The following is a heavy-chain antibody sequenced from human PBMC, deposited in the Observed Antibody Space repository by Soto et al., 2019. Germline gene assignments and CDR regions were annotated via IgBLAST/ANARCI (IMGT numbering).Heavy chain of an antibody. Sequence: ASVQVSCKASGYTFTSYDINWVRQATGQGLEWMGWMNPNSGNTGYAQKFQGRVTMTRNTSISTAYMELSSLRSEDTAVYYCASLGYCSSTGCYTSTVTTGDYYYYGMDVWGQGTTVTVSS. CDR2: MNPNSGNT. D-gene: IGHD2-2*02. V-gene: IGHV1-8*01. CDR1: GYTFTSYD. J-gene: IGHJ6*02. CDR3: ASLGYCSSTGCYTSTVTTGDYYYYGMDV.